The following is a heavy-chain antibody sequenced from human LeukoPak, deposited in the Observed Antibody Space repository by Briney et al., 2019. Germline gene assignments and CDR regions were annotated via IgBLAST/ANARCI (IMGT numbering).Heavy chain of an antibody. CDR2: INPNSGGT. V-gene: IGHV1-2*02. CDR1: GYTFTDYY. Sequence: ASVKVSCKASGYTFTDYYLHWVRQAPGQGLDWMGWINPNSGGTKYAQNFQGRVTMTRDTSSSTAYMELSRLRSDDTAVYYCARVGCTNINCLNWFDPWGQGTLAIVSS. D-gene: IGHD2-8*01. J-gene: IGHJ5*02. CDR3: ARVGCTNINCLNWFDP.